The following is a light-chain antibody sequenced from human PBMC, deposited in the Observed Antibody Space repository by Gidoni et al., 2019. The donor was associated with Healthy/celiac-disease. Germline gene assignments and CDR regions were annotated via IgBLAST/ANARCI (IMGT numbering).Light chain of an antibody. CDR3: QQSYSTLYT. Sequence: DIQMTQSPSSLSASVGDRVTITCRASQSISSYLNWYKQKPGKAPKLLIYAASSLQSGVPSRFSGSGSGTDFTLTISSLQPEDFATDYCQQSYSTLYTFGQGTKLEIK. CDR1: QSISSY. V-gene: IGKV1-39*01. CDR2: AAS. J-gene: IGKJ2*01.